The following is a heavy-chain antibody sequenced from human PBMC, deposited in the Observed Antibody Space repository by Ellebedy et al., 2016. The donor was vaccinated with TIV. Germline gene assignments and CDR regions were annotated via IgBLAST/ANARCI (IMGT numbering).Heavy chain of an antibody. D-gene: IGHD6-13*01. CDR1: GDIFTNSW. CDR2: IFPGDSDT. V-gene: IGHV5-51*01. Sequence: GESLKISXTGSGDIFTNSWIGWVRQMPGKGLEWMGIIFPGDSDTRYSPSFQGQVTISVDKSINTAYLQWSSLKASDTAMFYCATAKTYTSSWFGSFDYWGQGTLVTVSS. J-gene: IGHJ4*02. CDR3: ATAKTYTSSWFGSFDY.